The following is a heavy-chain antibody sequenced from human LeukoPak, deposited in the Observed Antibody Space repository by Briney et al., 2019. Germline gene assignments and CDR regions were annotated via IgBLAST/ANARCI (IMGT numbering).Heavy chain of an antibody. V-gene: IGHV3-23*01. CDR2: ISNNGGYT. Sequence: GGSLRLSCAASGFTFSSSAMSWVRQAPGKGLEWVSAISNNGGYTYYADSVQGRFTISRDNSKSTLCLQMNSLRAEDTAVYYCAKGLFESPPDYYYYYGMDVWGQGTTVTVSS. CDR1: GFTFSSSA. J-gene: IGHJ6*02. CDR3: AKGLFESPPDYYYYYGMDV.